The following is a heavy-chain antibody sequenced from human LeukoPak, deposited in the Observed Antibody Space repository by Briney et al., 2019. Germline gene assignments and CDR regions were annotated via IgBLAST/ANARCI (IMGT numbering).Heavy chain of an antibody. Sequence: SQTLSLTCTVSGGSISSGGYYWSWIRQHPGKGLEWIGYIYYSGSTYYNPSLKSRVTISVDTSKNQFSLKLSSVTAADTAVYYCARSRRGDIAVAVRFDYWGQGTLVTVSS. CDR2: IYYSGST. CDR1: GGSISSGGYY. V-gene: IGHV4-31*03. J-gene: IGHJ4*02. D-gene: IGHD6-19*01. CDR3: ARSRRGDIAVAVRFDY.